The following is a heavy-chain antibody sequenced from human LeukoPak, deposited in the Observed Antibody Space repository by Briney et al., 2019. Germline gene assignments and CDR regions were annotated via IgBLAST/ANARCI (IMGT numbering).Heavy chain of an antibody. Sequence: GGSLRLSCAASGFTFSSYWMSWVRQAPGKGLEWVANIKQDGSEKYYVDSVKGRFTISRDNAKNSLYLQMNSPRAEDTALYYCAKEYNRYCSGGSCYTWDYWGQGTLVTVSS. V-gene: IGHV3-7*03. CDR3: AKEYNRYCSGGSCYTWDY. J-gene: IGHJ4*02. D-gene: IGHD2-15*01. CDR2: IKQDGSEK. CDR1: GFTFSSYW.